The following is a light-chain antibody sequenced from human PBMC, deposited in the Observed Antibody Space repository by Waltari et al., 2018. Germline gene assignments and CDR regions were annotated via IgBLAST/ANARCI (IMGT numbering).Light chain of an antibody. V-gene: IGKV1-39*01. CDR2: GAS. Sequence: DIQMTQSPSSLSASVGDRVTITCRASQSISSYLNWYQQKPGKAPKLLIYGASSLQSGVPSRSSGSGSGTDFTLNIRSLQPEDFATYYCQQSYTTPITFGQGTRLEIK. J-gene: IGKJ5*01. CDR3: QQSYTTPIT. CDR1: QSISSY.